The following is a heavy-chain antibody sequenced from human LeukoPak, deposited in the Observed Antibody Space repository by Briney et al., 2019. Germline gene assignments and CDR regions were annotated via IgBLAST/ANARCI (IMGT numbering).Heavy chain of an antibody. CDR2: ISSTSGTK. CDR3: AREECFGSRCYSSNPTWYFYYMDV. J-gene: IGHJ6*03. Sequence: GGSLRLSCAASGFIFSNYWMSWVRQAPGKGLEWVSYISSTSGTKYYADSVKGRITISRDNAKNSLYLQMNSLRAEDTAVYYCAREECFGSRCYSSNPTWYFYYMDVWGKGTTVTVSS. CDR1: GFIFSNYW. V-gene: IGHV3-48*04. D-gene: IGHD2-15*01.